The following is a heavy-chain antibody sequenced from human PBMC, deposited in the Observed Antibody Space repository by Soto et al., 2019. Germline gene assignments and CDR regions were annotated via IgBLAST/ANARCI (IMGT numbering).Heavy chain of an antibody. D-gene: IGHD3-10*01. V-gene: IGHV4-30-4*01. CDR1: GDSMGSGDYY. Sequence: PSETLSLTCTVSGDSMGSGDYYWTWIRQPPGKGLEWIGYIYYIGTTFYNPSLESRVNISIDTSKNQFSLRLTSVTAADTAVYYCARGSTYYGFLTWGQGTLVTVSS. CDR3: ARGSTYYGFLT. J-gene: IGHJ5*02. CDR2: IYYIGTT.